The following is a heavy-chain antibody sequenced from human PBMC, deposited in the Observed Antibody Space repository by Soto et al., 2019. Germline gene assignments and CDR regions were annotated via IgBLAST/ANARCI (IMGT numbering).Heavy chain of an antibody. D-gene: IGHD6-13*01. CDR3: ARDLAARDYYYGMDV. V-gene: IGHV1-2*02. J-gene: IGHJ6*02. Sequence: ASVKVSCKASGYTFTGYYMHWVRQAPGQGLEWMGWINPNSGGTNYAQKFQGRVTMTRDTSISTAYMELSRLRSDDTAVYYCARDLAARDYYYGMDVWGQGTTVTAP. CDR1: GYTFTGYY. CDR2: INPNSGGT.